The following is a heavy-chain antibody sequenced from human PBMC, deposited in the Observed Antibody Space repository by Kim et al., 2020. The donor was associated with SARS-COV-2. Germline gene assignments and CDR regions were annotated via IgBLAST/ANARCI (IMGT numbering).Heavy chain of an antibody. CDR1: GFTFSSCW. CDR3: VRYARVLDV. D-gene: IGHD2-8*01. Sequence: GGSLRLSCAASGFTFSSCWMTWVRQAPGKGLEWVANIRTDGREMNYVDSVKGRFTMSRDNAQSSLYLQMNSLRAEDTAVYYCVRYARVLDVWGQGTTVTVSS. V-gene: IGHV3-7*01. CDR2: IRTDGREM. J-gene: IGHJ6*02.